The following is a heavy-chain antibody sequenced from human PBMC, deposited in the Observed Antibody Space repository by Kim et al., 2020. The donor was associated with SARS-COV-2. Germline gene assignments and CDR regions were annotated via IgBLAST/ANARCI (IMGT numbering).Heavy chain of an antibody. J-gene: IGHJ5*02. CDR3: ARGGAATIFGLVEYNWFDP. CDR1: GGSISSYY. CDR2: IYYSGST. D-gene: IGHD3-3*01. Sequence: SETLSLTCTVSGGSISSYYWSWIRQPPGKGLEWIGYIYYSGSTNYNPSLKSRVTISVDTSKNQFSLKLSSVTAADTAVYYCARGGAATIFGLVEYNWFDP. V-gene: IGHV4-59*01.